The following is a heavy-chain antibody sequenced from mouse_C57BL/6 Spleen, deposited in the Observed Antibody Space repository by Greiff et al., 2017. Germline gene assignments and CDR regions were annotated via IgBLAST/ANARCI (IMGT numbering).Heavy chain of an antibody. CDR1: GFTFSSYG. CDR2: ISSGGSYT. V-gene: IGHV5-6*01. Sequence: EVQLVESGGDLVKPGGSLKLSCAASGFTFSSYGMSWVRQTPDKRLEWVATISSGGSYTYYPDSVKGRFTISRDNAKNTLYLQMSSLKSEDTAMYYCARRGVWGSSFDYWGQGTTLTVSS. J-gene: IGHJ2*01. D-gene: IGHD1-1*01. CDR3: ARRGVWGSSFDY.